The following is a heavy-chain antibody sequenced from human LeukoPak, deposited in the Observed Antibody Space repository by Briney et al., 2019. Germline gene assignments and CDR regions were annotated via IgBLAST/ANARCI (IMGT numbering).Heavy chain of an antibody. V-gene: IGHV1-2*02. CDR1: GYTFTGYY. CDR2: INPNSGGT. Sequence: ASVKVSCKASGYTFTGYYMHWVRQAPGQGLEWMGWINPNSGGTNYAQKFQGRVTMTRDTSISTAYMELSGLRSDDTAVYYCARLDSYGYTSFDIWGQGTMVTVSS. D-gene: IGHD5-18*01. J-gene: IGHJ3*02. CDR3: ARLDSYGYTSFDI.